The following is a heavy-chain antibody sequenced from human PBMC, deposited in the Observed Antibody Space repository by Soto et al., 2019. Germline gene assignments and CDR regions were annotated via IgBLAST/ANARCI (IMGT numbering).Heavy chain of an antibody. CDR3: ARYVVVAATLNWFDP. CDR2: IDPSDSYT. CDR1: GYSFTSYW. D-gene: IGHD2-15*01. J-gene: IGHJ5*02. Sequence: PGESLKISCKGSGYSFTSYWISWVRQMPGKGLEWMGRIDPSDSYTNYSPSFQGHVTISADKSISTAYLQWSSLKASDTAMYYCARYVVVAATLNWFDPWGQGTLVTVSS. V-gene: IGHV5-10-1*01.